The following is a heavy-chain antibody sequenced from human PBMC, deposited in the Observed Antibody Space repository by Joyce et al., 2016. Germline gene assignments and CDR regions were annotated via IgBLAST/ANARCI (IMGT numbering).Heavy chain of an antibody. CDR3: ARDGVGSSLPFDS. D-gene: IGHD2/OR15-2a*01. CDR1: GGSISSGGYS. Sequence: QLQLQESGARLVKPSQTLSLTCAVSGGSISSGGYSWSWIRQPPGKGLGWIGYIYRGGSTYYEPARKSRVTMSVDESKNQFSLRLKSVTAADTAVYYCARDGVGSSLPFDSWGQGILVTVSS. V-gene: IGHV4-30-2*01. J-gene: IGHJ4*02. CDR2: IYRGGST.